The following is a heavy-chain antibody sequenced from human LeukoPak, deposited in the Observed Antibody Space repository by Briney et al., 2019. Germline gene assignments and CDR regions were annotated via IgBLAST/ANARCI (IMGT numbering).Heavy chain of an antibody. CDR2: ISSSSSTI. Sequence: GGSLRLSCAASGFTFSSYSMNWVRQAPGKGLEWVSYISSSSSTIYYADSVKGRFTISRDNAKNSLYLQMNSLRAEDTAVYYCARVLRLRLGELSFGYWGLGTLVTVSS. V-gene: IGHV3-48*01. CDR1: GFTFSSYS. J-gene: IGHJ4*02. D-gene: IGHD3-16*02. CDR3: ARVLRLRLGELSFGY.